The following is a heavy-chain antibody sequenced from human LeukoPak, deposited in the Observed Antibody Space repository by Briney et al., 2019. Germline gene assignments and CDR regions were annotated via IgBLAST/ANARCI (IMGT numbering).Heavy chain of an antibody. V-gene: IGHV3-23*01. CDR3: AQDKYSYGFGPFDY. J-gene: IGHJ4*02. D-gene: IGHD5-18*01. Sequence: GGSLRLSCAASGFTLSSYGMSWVRQAPGKGLEWVSTISGSGGRTYYADSVKGRFTISRDNSKNTLYLQMNSLRAEDTAVYYCAQDKYSYGFGPFDYWGQGTLVTASS. CDR2: ISGSGGRT. CDR1: GFTLSSYG.